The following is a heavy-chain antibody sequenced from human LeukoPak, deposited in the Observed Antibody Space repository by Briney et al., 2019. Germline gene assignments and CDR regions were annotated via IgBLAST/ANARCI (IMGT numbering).Heavy chain of an antibody. D-gene: IGHD3-22*01. CDR2: ISGSDGST. J-gene: IGHJ4*02. CDR1: GITFSTYA. Sequence: GGSLRLSCAASGITFSTYAMTWVRQAPGKGLEWVSAISGSDGSTYYADSVKGRFTISRDNSKNTLYLQMNSLRAEDTAVYYCARVRADYDTSGYDYWGQGTLVTVSS. CDR3: ARVRADYDTSGYDY. V-gene: IGHV3-23*01.